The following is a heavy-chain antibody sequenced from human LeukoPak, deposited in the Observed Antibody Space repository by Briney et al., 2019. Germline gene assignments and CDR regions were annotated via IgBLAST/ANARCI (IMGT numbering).Heavy chain of an antibody. CDR3: ARDYEAPGDY. CDR2: IKEDGRGK. CDR1: GLTFRRYW. Sequence: PGGSLRLSCAVSGLTFRRYWMSWVRQAPGKGLEWVASIKEDGRGKYYVDSVKGRFTISRDNVKNSLYLQMNSLRAEDTAVYYCARDYEAPGDYWGQGTSVTVSS. D-gene: IGHD3-16*01. V-gene: IGHV3-7*01. J-gene: IGHJ4*02.